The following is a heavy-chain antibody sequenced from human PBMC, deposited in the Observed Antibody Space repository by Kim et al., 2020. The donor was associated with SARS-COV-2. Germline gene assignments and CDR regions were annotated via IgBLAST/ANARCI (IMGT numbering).Heavy chain of an antibody. V-gene: IGHV4-61*02. CDR2: IYTSGST. CDR3: AREDSSSWYDYYGMDV. D-gene: IGHD6-13*01. Sequence: SETLSLTCTVSGGSISSGSYYWSWIRQPAGKGLEWIGRIYTSGSTNYNPSLKSRVTISVDTSKNQFSLKLSSVTAADTAVYYCAREDSSSWYDYYGMDVWGQGTTVTVSS. CDR1: GGSISSGSYY. J-gene: IGHJ6*02.